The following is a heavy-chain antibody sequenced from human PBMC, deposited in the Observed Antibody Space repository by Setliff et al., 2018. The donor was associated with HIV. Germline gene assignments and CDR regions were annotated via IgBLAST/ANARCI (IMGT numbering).Heavy chain of an antibody. Sequence: PSETLSLTCSVSGGSMSNSAYYWGWIRQPAGKGLEWIGRIYTSGNTNYNPSLKSRVTMSVDTSKNQFSLKLSSVTAADTAVYYCARDSELGLNYHYGMDVWGQGTTVTVSS. CDR2: IYTSGNT. D-gene: IGHD1-26*01. J-gene: IGHJ6*02. V-gene: IGHV4-61*02. CDR1: GGSMSNSAYY. CDR3: ARDSELGLNYHYGMDV.